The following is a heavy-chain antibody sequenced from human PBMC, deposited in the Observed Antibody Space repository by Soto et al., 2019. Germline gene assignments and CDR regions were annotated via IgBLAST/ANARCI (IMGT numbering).Heavy chain of an antibody. CDR3: ARRYTTVTTYDY. CDR2: IYFSGST. J-gene: IGHJ4*02. Sequence: ASETLSLTCTVSGGSISSSSYYWGWIRQPPGKGLEWIGSIYFSGSTYYNPSLKSRVTISVDTSKNQFSLKLSSVTAADTAVYYCARRYTTVTTYDYWGQGTLVTVSS. V-gene: IGHV4-39*01. D-gene: IGHD4-17*01. CDR1: GGSISSSSYY.